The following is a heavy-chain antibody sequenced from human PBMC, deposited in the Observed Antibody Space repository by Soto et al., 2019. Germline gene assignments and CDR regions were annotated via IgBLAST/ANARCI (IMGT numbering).Heavy chain of an antibody. CDR2: ISYDGSNK. CDR3: AKGYSGYASDY. D-gene: IGHD5-12*01. J-gene: IGHJ4*02. CDR1: GFTFSSYG. V-gene: IGHV3-30*18. Sequence: QVQLVESGGGVVQPGRSLRLSCAASGFTFSSYGMHWVRQAPGKGLEWVAVISYDGSNKYYADSVKGRFTISRDNSKNTLYLQMNSLRAEDTAVYYCAKGYSGYASDYWGQGTLVTVPS.